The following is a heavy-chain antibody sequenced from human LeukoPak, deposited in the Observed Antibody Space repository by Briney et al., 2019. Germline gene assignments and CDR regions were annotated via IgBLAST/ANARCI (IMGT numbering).Heavy chain of an antibody. D-gene: IGHD3-10*01. CDR1: GGSFSGYY. CDR2: INHSGST. V-gene: IGHV4-34*01. CDR3: ARRRVLVRGVGPMDV. Sequence: SETLSLTCAVYGGSFSGYYWSWIRQPPGKGLEWIGEINHSGSTNYNPSLKSRVTISVDTSKKQFSLKLSSVTAADTAVYYCARRRVLVRGVGPMDVWGKGTTVTVSS. J-gene: IGHJ6*03.